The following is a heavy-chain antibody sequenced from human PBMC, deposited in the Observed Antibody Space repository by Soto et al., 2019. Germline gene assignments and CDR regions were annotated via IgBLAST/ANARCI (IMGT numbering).Heavy chain of an antibody. V-gene: IGHV4-31*03. J-gene: IGHJ4*02. CDR2: IYYSGGT. Sequence: PSETLSLTCTVSGGSISSGGYYWSWIRQHPGKGLEWIGYIYYSGGTYYNPSLKSRVTISVDTSKNQFSLKLSSVTAADTAVYYCARSEPGYSSSWYDYWGQGTLVTVSS. D-gene: IGHD6-13*01. CDR1: GGSISSGGYY. CDR3: ARSEPGYSSSWYDY.